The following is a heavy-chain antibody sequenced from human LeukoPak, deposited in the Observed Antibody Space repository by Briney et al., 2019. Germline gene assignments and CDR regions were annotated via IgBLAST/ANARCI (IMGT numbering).Heavy chain of an antibody. CDR2: MNGTADTT. CDR1: GFTFNNFA. Sequence: GGSLRLSCAASGFTFNNFAMSWVRQAPGKGLEWLSAMNGTADTTYYAESVKGRFTISRDNSTSTVFLQMNSLRVEDIYIYYCAKGAEIDHWGQGTLVTVSS. V-gene: IGHV3-23*01. J-gene: IGHJ4*02. CDR3: AKGAEIDH.